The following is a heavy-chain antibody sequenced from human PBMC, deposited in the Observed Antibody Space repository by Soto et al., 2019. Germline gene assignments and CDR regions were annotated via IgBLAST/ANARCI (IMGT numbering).Heavy chain of an antibody. D-gene: IGHD6-13*01. V-gene: IGHV1-8*01. CDR2: MNPNSGNT. Sequence: VQLVQSGAEVKKPGASVKVSCKASGYTFTSYDINWVRQATGQGLEWMGWMNPNSGNTDYAQKLQGIVTMTRNTTITTSYLGRRDLRSDDTAVCDCAREAAGLGGDYWGQGTRVTVSS. J-gene: IGHJ4*02. CDR1: GYTFTSYD. CDR3: AREAAGLGGDY.